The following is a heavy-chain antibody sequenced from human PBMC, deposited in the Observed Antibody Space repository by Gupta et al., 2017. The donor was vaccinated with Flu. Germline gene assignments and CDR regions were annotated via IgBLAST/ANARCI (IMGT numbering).Heavy chain of an antibody. CDR3: ASALGDTSGYFPDF. J-gene: IGHJ4*02. Sequence: EVPLVESGGGLVKPGGSLRLACAASGSDFSSHNMNWVRQAPGKGLEWVLSISTRSSFISYADSVKGRFTVSRDNAKKSLYLQMNSLRAEDTAIYYCASALGDTSGYFPDFWGQGTLVTVSS. V-gene: IGHV3-21*01. CDR1: GSDFSSHN. CDR2: ISTRSSFI. D-gene: IGHD3-22*01.